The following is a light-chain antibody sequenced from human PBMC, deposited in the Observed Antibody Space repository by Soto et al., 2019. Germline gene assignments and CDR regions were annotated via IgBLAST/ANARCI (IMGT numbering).Light chain of an antibody. V-gene: IGLV2-14*01. CDR1: SSDVGDSNY. CDR2: EVS. CDR3: ISFTINKTLV. Sequence: QSALTQPASVSGSPGQSITISCTGTSSDVGDSNYVSWYQQHPGKAPKLVIYEVSSRPSGDSNRFSGSKSGNTASLTISGLQAEDEADYYCISFTINKTLVFGGGTKVTVL. J-gene: IGLJ2*01.